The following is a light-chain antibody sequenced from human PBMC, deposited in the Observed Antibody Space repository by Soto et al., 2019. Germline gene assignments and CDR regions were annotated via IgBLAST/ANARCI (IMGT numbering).Light chain of an antibody. CDR3: SSYTSSSTNYV. V-gene: IGLV2-14*01. CDR2: EVS. Sequence: QSVLTQPASVSGSPGQSITISCTGTSSDVGGYNYVSWYQQHPGKAPKLMIYEVSNRPSGVSNRFSGSRSGNTASLTISGLQAEDEADYYCSSYTSSSTNYVFGTVTKLTV. CDR1: SSDVGGYNY. J-gene: IGLJ1*01.